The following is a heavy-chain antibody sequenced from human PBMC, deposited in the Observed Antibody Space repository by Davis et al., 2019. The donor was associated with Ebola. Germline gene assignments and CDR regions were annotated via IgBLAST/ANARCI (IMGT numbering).Heavy chain of an antibody. CDR1: GFTFSSYE. J-gene: IGHJ4*02. CDR3: ARDEGAYGNWNYSPPGGY. V-gene: IGHV3-48*03. Sequence: GESLKISCAASGFTFSSYEMNWVRQAPGKGLEWVSYISSSGSTIYYADSVKGRFTISRDNSKNTLYLQMNSLRAEDTAVYYCARDEGAYGNWNYSPPGGYWGQGTLVTVSS. D-gene: IGHD1-7*01. CDR2: ISSSGSTI.